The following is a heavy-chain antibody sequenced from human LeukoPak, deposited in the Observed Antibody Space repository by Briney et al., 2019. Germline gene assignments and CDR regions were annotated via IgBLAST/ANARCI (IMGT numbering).Heavy chain of an antibody. D-gene: IGHD5-12*01. CDR2: IRSKANTYAT. CDR3: TSSGYVWDYFDY. J-gene: IGHJ4*02. CDR1: GFTFSGSA. V-gene: IGHV3-73*01. Sequence: GGSLRLSCATSGFTFSGSAMHWVRQASGKGLEWVGRIRSKANTYATAYAASVKGRFTISRDDSENTAYLQMNSLKTEDTAVYYCTSSGYVWDYFDYWGQGTLVTVSS.